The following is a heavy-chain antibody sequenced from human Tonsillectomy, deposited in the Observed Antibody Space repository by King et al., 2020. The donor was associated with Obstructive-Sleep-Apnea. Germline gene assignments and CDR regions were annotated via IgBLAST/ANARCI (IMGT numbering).Heavy chain of an antibody. D-gene: IGHD2-15*01. J-gene: IGHJ3*02. Sequence: VQLQESGPGLVKPSETLSLTCTVSGASMSSYYWSWIRQPPGKGLEWIGYIYHTGSTDYNPSLKNRVGMSVDTSKNRFTLHLTSVTAADTALYFCASPKDRYGAFDIWGQGTMVTVSS. CDR3: ASPKDRYGAFDI. CDR1: GASMSSYY. V-gene: IGHV4-59*08. CDR2: IYHTGST.